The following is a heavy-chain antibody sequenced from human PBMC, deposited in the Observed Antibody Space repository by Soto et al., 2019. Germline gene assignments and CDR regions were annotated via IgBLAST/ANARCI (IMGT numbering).Heavy chain of an antibody. CDR3: AREPKIAAAGIAGWFDP. CDR2: IYYSGST. Sequence: SETLSLTCTVSGGSVSSGSYYWSWIRQPPGKGLEWIGYIYYSGSTNYNPSLKSRVTISVDTSKNQFSLKLSSVTAADTAVYYCAREPKIAAAGIAGWFDPWGQGTLVTVSS. V-gene: IGHV4-61*01. CDR1: GGSVSSGSYY. J-gene: IGHJ5*02. D-gene: IGHD6-13*01.